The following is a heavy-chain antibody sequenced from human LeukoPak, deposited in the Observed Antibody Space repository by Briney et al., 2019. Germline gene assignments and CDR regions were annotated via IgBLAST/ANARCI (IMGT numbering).Heavy chain of an antibody. CDR1: GGSISSSSYY. J-gene: IGHJ4*02. Sequence: PSETLSLTCTVSGGSISSSSYYWGWIRQPPGKGLEWIGSIYYSGSTYYNPSLKSRVTISVDTSKNQFSLKLSSVTAADTAVYYCAREQVGVGRFDYWGQGTLVTVSS. CDR2: IYYSGST. CDR3: AREQVGVGRFDY. D-gene: IGHD2-15*01. V-gene: IGHV4-39*02.